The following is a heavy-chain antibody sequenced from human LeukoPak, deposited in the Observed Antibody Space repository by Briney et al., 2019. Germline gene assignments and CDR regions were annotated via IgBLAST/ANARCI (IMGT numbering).Heavy chain of an antibody. J-gene: IGHJ4*02. CDR3: ASTVLRYFDWLPAPYYFDY. CDR1: GFTFSSHS. V-gene: IGHV3-48*01. Sequence: GGSLRLSCAASGFTFSSHSMNWVRQVPGKGLEWVSYISSGSSNIYYADSVKGRFTISRDNAKKSLYLQMNSLRAEDTAVYYCASTVLRYFDWLPAPYYFDYWGQGTLVTVSS. D-gene: IGHD3-9*01. CDR2: ISSGSSNI.